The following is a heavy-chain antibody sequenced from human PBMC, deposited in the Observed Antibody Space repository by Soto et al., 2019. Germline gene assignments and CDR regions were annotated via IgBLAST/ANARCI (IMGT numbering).Heavy chain of an antibody. CDR2: ISPTSGGA. J-gene: IGHJ4*02. V-gene: IGHV1-2*02. CDR3: ARWHRGFRCHLAC. Sequence: ASVKVSCKDVGDPFSDYSIQWVRQAPGQGLEYIGWISPTSGGAAYAQKFRGRVTMARETSINVSYXHVSSLTSEDTDLYFCARWHRGFRCHLACGAQGTLVAVSS. CDR1: GDPFSDYS. D-gene: IGHD2-8*01.